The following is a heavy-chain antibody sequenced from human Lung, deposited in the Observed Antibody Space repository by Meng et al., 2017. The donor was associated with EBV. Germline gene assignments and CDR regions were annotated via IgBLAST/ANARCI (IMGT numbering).Heavy chain of an antibody. CDR3: ALFTRSWFDP. Sequence: QITLKESGPTLVKPXQTLTLTCTFSGFSLSTSEVGVGWIRQPPGKALEWLAVIYWDDDKRYSPSLKSRLTITKDTSKNQVVLTLTNMDPVDTATYYCALFTRSWFDPWGQGTLVTVSS. CDR2: IYWDDDK. J-gene: IGHJ5*02. CDR1: GFSLSTSEVG. V-gene: IGHV2-5*02. D-gene: IGHD2-2*01.